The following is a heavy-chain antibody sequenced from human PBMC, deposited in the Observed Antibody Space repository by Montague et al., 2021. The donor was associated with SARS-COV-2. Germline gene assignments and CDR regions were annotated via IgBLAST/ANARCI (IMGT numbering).Heavy chain of an antibody. CDR1: GGSIITGSNFY. V-gene: IGHV4-61*02. Sequence: TLSLTCAVSGGSIITGSNFYWGWIRQSAGKGLEWIGRIHSSGGTNYNPSLKSRLTMSVDSSANQFPLKLTSVTAADTAVYYCARDYYDSTGLNWFDPWGQGLLVTVSS. D-gene: IGHD3-22*01. CDR2: IHSSGGT. J-gene: IGHJ5*02. CDR3: ARDYYDSTGLNWFDP.